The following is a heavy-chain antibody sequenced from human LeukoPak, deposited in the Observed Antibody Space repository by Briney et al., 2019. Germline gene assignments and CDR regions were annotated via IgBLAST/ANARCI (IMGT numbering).Heavy chain of an antibody. V-gene: IGHV3-74*01. D-gene: IGHD1-26*01. CDR2: INSDGSST. CDR3: ATWSGSYPNYYYYYYMDV. Sequence: PGGSLRLSCAASGFTFGTYWMHWVRQAPGKGLMWVADINSDGSSTRYADSVKGRFTISRDNSKNTLYLQMNSLRAEDTAVYYCATWSGSYPNYYYYYYMDVWGKGTTVTVSS. CDR1: GFTFGTYW. J-gene: IGHJ6*03.